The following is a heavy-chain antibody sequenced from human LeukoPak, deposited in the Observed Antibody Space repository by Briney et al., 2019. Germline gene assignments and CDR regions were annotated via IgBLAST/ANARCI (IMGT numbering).Heavy chain of an antibody. V-gene: IGHV1-69*05. D-gene: IGHD5-24*01. CDR2: IIPIFGTA. CDR1: GGTFSSYA. J-gene: IGHJ4*02. CDR3: ARGINVGMATILGY. Sequence: ASVKVSCKASGGTFSSYAISWVRQAPGQGLEWMGGIIPIFGTANYAQKFQGRDTITTDESTSTAYMELSSLRSEDTAVYYCARGINVGMATILGYWGQGTLVTVSS.